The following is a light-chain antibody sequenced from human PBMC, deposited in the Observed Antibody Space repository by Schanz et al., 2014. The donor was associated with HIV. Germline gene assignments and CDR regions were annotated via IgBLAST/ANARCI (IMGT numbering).Light chain of an antibody. CDR1: SGSIASAY. CDR3: HSSDAADPGV. Sequence: NFMLTQPHSVSESPGKTVIISCTRSSGSIASAYVQWYQQRPGSAPTTLIYENDQRHSGVPDRFSGSIDISSNSASLTISGLETDDEADYFCHSSDAADPGVFGGGTKLTVL. J-gene: IGLJ3*02. V-gene: IGLV6-57*04. CDR2: END.